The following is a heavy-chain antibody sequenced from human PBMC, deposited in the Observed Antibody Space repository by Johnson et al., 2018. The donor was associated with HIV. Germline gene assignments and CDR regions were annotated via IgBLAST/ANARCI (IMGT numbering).Heavy chain of an antibody. D-gene: IGHD3-9*01. Sequence: QVQLVESGGGVVQPGRSLRLSCAASGFTFSTYAIHWVRQAPGKVLEWVAIISYDGIKTYYVDSVKARFTISRDDARNTLYLQMNSLRVEDKALYYCARDGDDGDQADDTKGAFDIWGQGTMVTVSS. V-gene: IGHV3-30*04. CDR3: ARDGDDGDQADDTKGAFDI. CDR2: ISYDGIKT. J-gene: IGHJ3*02. CDR1: GFTFSTYA.